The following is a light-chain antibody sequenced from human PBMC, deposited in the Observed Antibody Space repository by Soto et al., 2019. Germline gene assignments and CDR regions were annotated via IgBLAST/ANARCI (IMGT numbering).Light chain of an antibody. V-gene: IGKV3-20*01. J-gene: IGKJ4*01. CDR2: GTS. CDR1: QPVTPSY. Sequence: ENVLTQSPGTLSLSPGERATLSCRASQPVTPSYLAWYQQKPGQAPSLLIYGTSSRATGIPDRFSGTGSGTDFTLTISRLEPEDFAVYDCQKYDNTHVTFGGGTKVEIK. CDR3: QKYDNTHVT.